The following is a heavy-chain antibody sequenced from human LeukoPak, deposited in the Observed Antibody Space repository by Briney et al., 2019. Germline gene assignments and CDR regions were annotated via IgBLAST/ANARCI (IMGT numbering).Heavy chain of an antibody. D-gene: IGHD4-23*01. CDR3: ARHPPGGRWPFDY. Sequence: SETLSLTCTVSGGSISSYYWSWIRQPPGKGLEWIGYIYYSGSTNYNPSLKSRVTISVDTSKNQFSLKLSSVTAADTAVYYCARHPPGGRWPFDYWGQGTLVTVSS. J-gene: IGHJ4*02. CDR1: GGSISSYY. V-gene: IGHV4-59*01. CDR2: IYYSGST.